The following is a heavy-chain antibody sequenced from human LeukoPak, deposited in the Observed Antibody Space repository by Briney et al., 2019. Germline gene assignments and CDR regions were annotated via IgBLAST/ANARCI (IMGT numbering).Heavy chain of an antibody. D-gene: IGHD6-19*01. CDR3: TTDHAVQWLEWYYFDY. Sequence: GGSLTLSCAASGFTFSNAWMSWVRQAPGKGLEWVGRIKSKTDGGTTDYAAPVKGRFTISRDDSKNTLYLQMNSLKTEDTAVYYCTTDHAVQWLEWYYFDYWGQGTLVTVSS. CDR2: IKSKTDGGTT. V-gene: IGHV3-15*01. CDR1: GFTFSNAW. J-gene: IGHJ4*02.